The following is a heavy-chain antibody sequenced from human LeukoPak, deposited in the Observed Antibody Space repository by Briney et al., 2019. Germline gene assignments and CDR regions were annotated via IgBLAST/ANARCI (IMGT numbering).Heavy chain of an antibody. CDR1: GGSISSSSYY. J-gene: IGHJ4*02. V-gene: IGHV4-39*01. CDR3: ARQGGYDYVWGSYRTPFFDY. Sequence: PSETLSLTCTVSGGSISSSSYYWGWIRQPPGKGLEWIGSIYYSGSTYYNPSLKSRVTISVDTSKNQFSLKLSSVTAADTAVHYCARQGGYDYVWGSYRTPFFDYWGQGTLVTVSS. D-gene: IGHD3-16*02. CDR2: IYYSGST.